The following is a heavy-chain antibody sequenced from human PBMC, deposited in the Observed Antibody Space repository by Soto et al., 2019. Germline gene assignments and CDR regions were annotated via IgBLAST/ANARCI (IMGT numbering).Heavy chain of an antibody. Sequence: KTSETLSLTCAVSGGSISSSNWWSWVRQPPGKGLEWIGEIYHSGSTNYNPSLKSRVTISVDKSKNQFSLKLSSVTAADTAVYYCARMTEYSSSSVPFDYWGQGTLVTVSS. J-gene: IGHJ4*02. V-gene: IGHV4-4*02. CDR2: IYHSGST. D-gene: IGHD6-6*01. CDR1: GGSISSSNW. CDR3: ARMTEYSSSSVPFDY.